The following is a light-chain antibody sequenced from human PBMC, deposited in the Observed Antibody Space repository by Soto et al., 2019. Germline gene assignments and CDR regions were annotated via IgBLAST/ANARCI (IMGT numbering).Light chain of an antibody. J-gene: IGKJ1*01. Sequence: ETVLTQSPGTLSLAPGERATLSWMASQSVSHNYLAWYQQKPGQAPRLLIYGASSRATGIPDRFGGSGSGTHFILTISRLEPEDFAVYYCQQYDKSWTFGQGTKVDIK. CDR3: QQYDKSWT. CDR1: QSVSHNY. CDR2: GAS. V-gene: IGKV3-20*01.